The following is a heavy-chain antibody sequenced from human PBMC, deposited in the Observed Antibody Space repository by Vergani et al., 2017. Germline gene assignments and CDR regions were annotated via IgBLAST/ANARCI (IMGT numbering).Heavy chain of an antibody. Sequence: EVQLLESGGGLAQPGGSLRLSCAGSGFTFSSYAMSWVRQAPGKGLEWVSVIYSGGSTYYADSVKGRFTISRDNSKNTLYLQMNSLRAEDTAVYYCARASGYGADAFDIWGQGTMVTVSS. CDR2: IYSGGST. CDR3: ARASGYGADAFDI. J-gene: IGHJ3*02. CDR1: GFTFSSYA. V-gene: IGHV3-66*01. D-gene: IGHD3-22*01.